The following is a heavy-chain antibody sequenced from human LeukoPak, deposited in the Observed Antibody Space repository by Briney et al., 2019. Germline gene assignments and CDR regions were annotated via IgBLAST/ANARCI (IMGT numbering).Heavy chain of an antibody. Sequence: GGSLRLFCAAPGFTVSSNYMSWVRQAPGKGLEGGSVIYSGGTTYYSDSVKGRCTISRDNSQNTLYLQMNSLRAEDTAVYYCARPGSPRGGVRGGNWFDPWGQGTLVTVSS. J-gene: IGHJ5*02. CDR2: IYSGGTT. CDR3: ARPGSPRGGVRGGNWFDP. CDR1: GFTVSSNY. D-gene: IGHD3-10*01. V-gene: IGHV3-53*01.